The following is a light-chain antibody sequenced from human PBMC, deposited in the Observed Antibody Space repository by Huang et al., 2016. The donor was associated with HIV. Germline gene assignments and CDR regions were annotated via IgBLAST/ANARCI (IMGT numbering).Light chain of an antibody. J-gene: IGKJ2*01. CDR1: QSVLYSSTNKND. CDR3: QQFYTTPLT. V-gene: IGKV4-1*01. CDR2: WAS. Sequence: DIVMTPSPESLAVSLGERATINCKSSQSVLYSSTNKNDLTWYQQKPGQPPKLLIYWASTRDSGVPDRFSGSGSGTDFTLTISSLQAEDVAVYYCQQFYTTPLTFGQGTKLEIK.